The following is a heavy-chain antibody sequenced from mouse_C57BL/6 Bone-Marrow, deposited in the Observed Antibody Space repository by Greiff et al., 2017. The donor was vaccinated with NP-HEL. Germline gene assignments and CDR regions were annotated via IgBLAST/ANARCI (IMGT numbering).Heavy chain of an antibody. CDR3: ARNDGYLLYYAMDY. V-gene: IGHV1-26*01. J-gene: IGHJ4*01. Sequence: VQLKQSGPELVKPGASVKISCKASGYTFTDYYMNWVKQSHGKSLEWIGDINPNNGGTSYNQKFKGKATLTVDKSSSTAYMELRSLTSEDSAVYYCARNDGYLLYYAMDYWGQGTSVTVSS. CDR2: INPNNGGT. CDR1: GYTFTDYY. D-gene: IGHD2-3*01.